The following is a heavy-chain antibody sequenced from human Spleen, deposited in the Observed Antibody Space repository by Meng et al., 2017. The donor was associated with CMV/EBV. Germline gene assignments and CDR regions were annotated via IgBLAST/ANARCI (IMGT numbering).Heavy chain of an antibody. CDR1: YTFTSYY. J-gene: IGHJ6*02. D-gene: IGHD4-23*01. CDR2: INPSGGST. Sequence: YTFTSYYMHWVRQAPGQGLEWMGIINPSGGSTSYAQKFQGRVTMTRDTSTSTVYMELSSLRSEDTAVYYCATPTVVKGYYYYGMDVWGQGTTVTVSS. CDR3: ATPTVVKGYYYYGMDV. V-gene: IGHV1-46*01.